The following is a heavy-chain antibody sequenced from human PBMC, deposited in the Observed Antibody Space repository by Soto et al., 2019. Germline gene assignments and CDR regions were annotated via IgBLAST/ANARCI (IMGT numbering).Heavy chain of an antibody. Sequence: EVQLVESGGGLVKPGGSLRLSCAASGFTFSNAWMSWVRQAPGKGLEWVGRIKSKTDGGTTDYAAPVKGRFTISRDDSKNTLYLQMNSLKTEDTAVYYCTTDRLRLYSRSWHFDYWGQGTLVTVSS. V-gene: IGHV3-15*01. J-gene: IGHJ4*02. D-gene: IGHD6-13*01. CDR2: IKSKTDGGTT. CDR1: GFTFSNAW. CDR3: TTDRLRLYSRSWHFDY.